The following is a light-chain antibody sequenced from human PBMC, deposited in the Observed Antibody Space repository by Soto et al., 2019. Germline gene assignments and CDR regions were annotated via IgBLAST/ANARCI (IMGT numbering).Light chain of an antibody. CDR2: EVS. J-gene: IGLJ1*01. CDR3: SSYSSSSTLFV. CDR1: SSDVGAYKY. V-gene: IGLV2-14*01. Sequence: QSVLTQPASVSGSPGQSITISCTGTSSDVGAYKYVSWYQQHPGKAPKVMIYEVSNRPSGVSNRFSGSKSGNTASLTISGLQAEEEADYFCSSYSSSSTLFVFGTGTKVTVL.